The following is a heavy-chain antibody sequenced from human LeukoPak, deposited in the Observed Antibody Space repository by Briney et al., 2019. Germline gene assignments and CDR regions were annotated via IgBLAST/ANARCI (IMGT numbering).Heavy chain of an antibody. D-gene: IGHD6-13*01. CDR2: ISYDGSYK. V-gene: IGHV3-30*04. CDR1: GFTFSSYA. CDR3: ARVATAAYYDAFDI. J-gene: IGHJ3*02. Sequence: GGSLRLSCAASGFTFSSYAMHWVRQAPGKGLEWVAVISYDGSYKGYADSVKGRFTISRDNSKNTLYLQMNSLRAEDTAMYYCARVATAAYYDAFDIWGQGTMVTVSS.